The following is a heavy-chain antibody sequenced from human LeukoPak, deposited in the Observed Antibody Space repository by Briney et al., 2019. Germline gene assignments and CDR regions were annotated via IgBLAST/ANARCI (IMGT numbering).Heavy chain of an antibody. Sequence: GGSLRLSCAASGFTFSSFAMKWVRQAPGKGLEWVAVVSYDGNIKYYADSVKGRFTISRDNSKNTLYLQMNSLRTEDTAVYFCARDYMVRDWGQGTLVTVSS. CDR3: ARDYMVRD. V-gene: IGHV3-30*04. CDR1: GFTFSSFA. D-gene: IGHD3-10*01. J-gene: IGHJ4*02. CDR2: VSYDGNIK.